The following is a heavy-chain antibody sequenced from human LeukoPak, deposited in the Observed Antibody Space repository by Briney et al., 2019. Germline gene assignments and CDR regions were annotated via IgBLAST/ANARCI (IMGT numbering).Heavy chain of an antibody. V-gene: IGHV1-69*05. Sequence: AASVKVSCKASGGTFSSYAISWVRQAPGQGLEWMGGIIPIFGTANYAQKFQGRVTITTDESTSTAYMELSSLRSEDTAVYYCARGRFLEWLFDYWGQGTLVTVSS. J-gene: IGHJ4*02. CDR2: IIPIFGTA. D-gene: IGHD3-3*01. CDR1: GGTFSSYA. CDR3: ARGRFLEWLFDY.